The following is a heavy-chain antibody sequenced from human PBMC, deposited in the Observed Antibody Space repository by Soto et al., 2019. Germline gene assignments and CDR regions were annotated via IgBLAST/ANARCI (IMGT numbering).Heavy chain of an antibody. CDR3: ARALFPDVDIYAMDV. CDR1: GFTFRDHA. Sequence: GGSLRLSCAASGFTFRDHAMHWVRQAPGKGREWLAILWNDGSNKFYAGSVQGRFTISRDNSKNTVYLQMNTLSAEDTAVYYCARALFPDVDIYAMDVWGQGTTVTVSS. D-gene: IGHD5-12*01. V-gene: IGHV3-33*01. J-gene: IGHJ6*02. CDR2: LWNDGSNK.